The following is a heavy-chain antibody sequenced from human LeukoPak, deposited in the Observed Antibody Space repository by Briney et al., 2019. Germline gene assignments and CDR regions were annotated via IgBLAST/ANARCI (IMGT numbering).Heavy chain of an antibody. CDR1: GFSLGDYA. Sequence: GGSLRLSCTTSGFSLGDYAMSWVRQAPGKGLEWVSVIYSGGSTYYADSVKGRFTISRDNSKNTLYLQMNSLRAEDTAVYYCARWYGSGSYFRGYYYFDYWGQGTLVTVSS. CDR3: ARWYGSGSYFRGYYYFDY. CDR2: IYSGGST. D-gene: IGHD3-10*01. J-gene: IGHJ4*02. V-gene: IGHV3-66*01.